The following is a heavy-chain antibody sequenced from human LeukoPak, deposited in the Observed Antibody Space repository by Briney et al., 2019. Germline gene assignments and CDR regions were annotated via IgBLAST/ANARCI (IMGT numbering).Heavy chain of an antibody. V-gene: IGHV4-34*01. CDR1: GGSFSGYY. J-gene: IGHJ4*02. CDR2: INHSGST. CDR3: ARGWPQTHGRYSSSWYYFDY. D-gene: IGHD6-13*01. Sequence: SEALSLTCAVYGGSFSGYYWSWIRQPPGKGLEWIGEINHSGSTNYNPSLKSRVTISVDTSKNQFSLKLSSVTAADTAVYYCARGWPQTHGRYSSSWYYFDYWGQGTLVTVSS.